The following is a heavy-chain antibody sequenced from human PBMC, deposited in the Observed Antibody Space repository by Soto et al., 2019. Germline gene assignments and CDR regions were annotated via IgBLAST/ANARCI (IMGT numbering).Heavy chain of an antibody. Sequence: ASLKGSCKASGYTFTSDGSSWVRQAPGQGLEWMGWISAYNDNTIYAQTFQGRVTMTTDTSTSTAFMELRSLRSDDTALYYCARSTVTTSHDYFDYWGQGTLVTVSS. CDR3: ARSTVTTSHDYFDY. D-gene: IGHD4-17*01. J-gene: IGHJ4*02. CDR2: ISAYNDNT. CDR1: GYTFTSDG. V-gene: IGHV1-18*04.